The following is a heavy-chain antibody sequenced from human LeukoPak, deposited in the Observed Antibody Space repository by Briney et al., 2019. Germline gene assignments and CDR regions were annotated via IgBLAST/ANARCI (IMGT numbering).Heavy chain of an antibody. D-gene: IGHD2-15*01. V-gene: IGHV3-30-3*01. CDR1: GFTFSSYA. J-gene: IGHJ4*02. Sequence: GGALRLSCAASGFTFSSYAMHWVRQAPGKGLEWVAVISYDGSNKYYADSVKGRFTISRDNSKNTLYLQMNSLRAEDTAVYYCARARGVVVVAAFDYWGQGTLVTISS. CDR3: ARARGVVVVAAFDY. CDR2: ISYDGSNK.